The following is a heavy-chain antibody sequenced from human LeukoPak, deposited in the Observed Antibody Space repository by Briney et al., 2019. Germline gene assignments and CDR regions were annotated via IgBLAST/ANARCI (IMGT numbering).Heavy chain of an antibody. Sequence: KTSETLSLTCTVSGGSISSYYWSWIRQPPGKGLEWIGYIYYSGSTNYNPSLKSRVTMSVDTSKNQFSLKLSSVTAADTAVYYCARGLEWLDYWGQGTLVTVSS. V-gene: IGHV4-59*12. J-gene: IGHJ4*02. CDR2: IYYSGST. CDR3: ARGLEWLDY. D-gene: IGHD6-19*01. CDR1: GGSISSYY.